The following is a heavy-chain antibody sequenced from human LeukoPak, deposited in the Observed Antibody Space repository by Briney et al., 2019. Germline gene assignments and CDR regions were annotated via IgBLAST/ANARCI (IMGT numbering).Heavy chain of an antibody. CDR1: GGTFSIYA. V-gene: IGHV1-69*01. CDR3: AKYNQENDAFDI. D-gene: IGHD1-1*01. CDR2: IIPIFGTA. Sequence: EASVKVSCKASGGTFSIYAISWVRQAPGQGLEWMGGIIPIFGTANYAQKFQGRVTITADESTSTAYMELSSLRSEDTAVYYCAKYNQENDAFDIWGQGTMVTVSS. J-gene: IGHJ3*02.